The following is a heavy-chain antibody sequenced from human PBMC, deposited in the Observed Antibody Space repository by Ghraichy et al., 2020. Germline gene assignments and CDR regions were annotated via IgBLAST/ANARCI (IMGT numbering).Heavy chain of an antibody. CDR1: SGSINGYF. D-gene: IGHD3-10*01. V-gene: IGHV4-59*01. Sequence: SETLSLTCTISSGSINGYFWSWIRQPPGKGLEWIGYIHHTGSANYNPSLRSRVTMSADTSKNQFSLRLTSVTAADTAEYYCARVGGRGRGVYYLDYWGQGTPVTVSS. J-gene: IGHJ4*02. CDR2: IHHTGSA. CDR3: ARVGGRGRGVYYLDY.